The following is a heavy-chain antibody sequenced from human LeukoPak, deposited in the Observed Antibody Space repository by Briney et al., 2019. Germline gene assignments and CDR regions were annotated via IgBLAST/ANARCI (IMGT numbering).Heavy chain of an antibody. CDR3: ARGGRPYSSSPVDY. V-gene: IGHV4-34*01. J-gene: IGHJ4*02. Sequence: SETLSLTCAVYGGSFSGYYWSWIRQPPGKGLEWIGEINHSVSTNYNPSLKSRVTISVDTSKNQFSLKLSSVTAADTAVYYCARGGRPYSSSPVDYWGQGTLVTVSS. D-gene: IGHD6-13*01. CDR2: INHSVST. CDR1: GGSFSGYY.